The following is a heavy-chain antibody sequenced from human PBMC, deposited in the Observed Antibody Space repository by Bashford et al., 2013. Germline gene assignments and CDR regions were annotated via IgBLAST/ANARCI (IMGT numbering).Heavy chain of an antibody. J-gene: IGHJ6*03. CDR2: ISAYNGNT. CDR1: GYTFTSYG. Sequence: ASVKVSCKASGYTFTSYGISWVRQAPGQGLEWMGWISAYNGNTNYAQKLQGRVTISVDTSKNQFSLKLSSVTAADTAVYYCAREPVYAIGYYYMDVWGKGTTVTVSS. D-gene: IGHD2-8*01. V-gene: IGHV1-18*01. CDR3: AREPVYAIGYYYMDV.